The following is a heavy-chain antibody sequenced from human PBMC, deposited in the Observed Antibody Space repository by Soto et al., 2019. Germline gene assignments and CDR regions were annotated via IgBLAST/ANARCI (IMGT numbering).Heavy chain of an antibody. CDR2: IIPIPDIT. J-gene: IGHJ6*03. Sequence: SVKVSCKAPGGTFSTYIISWVRQAPGQGLEWMGRIIPIPDITNYAQKIQGRVTITTDTSTSTAYMELRSLRSDDTAVYYCARSYGDYNYYYYYMDVWGKGTTVTVSS. V-gene: IGHV1-69*02. CDR1: GGTFSTYI. CDR3: ARSYGDYNYYYYYMDV. D-gene: IGHD4-17*01.